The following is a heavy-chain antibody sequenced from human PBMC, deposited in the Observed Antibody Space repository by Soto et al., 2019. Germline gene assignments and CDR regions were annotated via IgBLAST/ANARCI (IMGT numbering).Heavy chain of an antibody. Sequence: QVQLVPSGADVKKPGASVKVSCKASGYTFTSSGISWVRPSPGQGLEWMGWISAYNGNTNYAQKLQGRVTMTTDTSTSTAYMDLRSLRSADTAVYYCARDSPPPREWCQGTLVTVSS. CDR3: ARDSPPPRE. J-gene: IGHJ4*02. CDR2: ISAYNGNT. V-gene: IGHV1-18*01. CDR1: GYTFTSSG.